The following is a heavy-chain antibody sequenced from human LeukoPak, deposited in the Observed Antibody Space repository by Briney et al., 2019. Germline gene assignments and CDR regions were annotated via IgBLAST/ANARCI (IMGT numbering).Heavy chain of an antibody. Sequence: SETLCLTCTVSGGSISSSSYYWGWIRQPPGKGLEWIGSIYYSGSTYYNPSPKSRVTISVDTSKNQFSLKLSSVTAADTAVYYCARVSSSWYPYFDYWGQGTLVTVSS. CDR2: IYYSGST. CDR1: GGSISSSSYY. V-gene: IGHV4-39*07. CDR3: ARVSSSWYPYFDY. J-gene: IGHJ4*02. D-gene: IGHD6-13*01.